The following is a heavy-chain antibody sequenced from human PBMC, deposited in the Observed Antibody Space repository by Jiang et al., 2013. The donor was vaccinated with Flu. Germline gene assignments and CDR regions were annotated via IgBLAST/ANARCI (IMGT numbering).Heavy chain of an antibody. CDR3: AREVEETVIVPARPDPYYFYYMDV. CDR1: GFTFSRYW. Sequence: VQLVESGGGLVQPGGSLRLSCAASGFTFSRYWMHWVRQAPGKGLVWVSSVIPDGSSTRYADSVKGRFTISRDNAKNTLYLQMNSLRVEDTAVYYCAREVEETVIVPARPDPYYFYYMDVVGQRDHGHRLL. D-gene: IGHD2-2*01. V-gene: IGHV3-74*01. CDR2: VIPDGSST. J-gene: IGHJ6*03.